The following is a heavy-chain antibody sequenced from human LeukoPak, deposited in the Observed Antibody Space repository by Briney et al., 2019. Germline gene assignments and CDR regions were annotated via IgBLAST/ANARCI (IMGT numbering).Heavy chain of an antibody. Sequence: SETLSLTCTVSGGSISSYYWSWIRQPAGKGLEWIGRISTSGSTNYNPSLKSRVTMSVDTSKNQFSLKLSSVTAADTAVYYCARAGVDIVATMSYYFDYWGQGTLVTVSS. CDR1: GGSISSYY. V-gene: IGHV4-4*07. CDR2: ISTSGST. CDR3: ARAGVDIVATMSYYFDY. D-gene: IGHD5-12*01. J-gene: IGHJ4*02.